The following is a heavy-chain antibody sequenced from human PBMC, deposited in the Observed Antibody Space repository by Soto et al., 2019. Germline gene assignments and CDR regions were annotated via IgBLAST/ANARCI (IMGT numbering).Heavy chain of an antibody. CDR3: TRENIENSDSLYHAFDI. CDR1: GYTFTDYY. J-gene: IGHJ3*02. CDR2: MNPKSGGA. D-gene: IGHD2-15*01. V-gene: IGHV1-2*02. Sequence: GASVKVSCKTSGYTFTDYYTHWVRQAPGQGLEWMGWMNPKSGGAYFAQKFQGRVTLTRDTSIGTAYIEVNSLTSDDTAVYFCTRENIENSDSLYHAFDIWGQGTTVTVSS.